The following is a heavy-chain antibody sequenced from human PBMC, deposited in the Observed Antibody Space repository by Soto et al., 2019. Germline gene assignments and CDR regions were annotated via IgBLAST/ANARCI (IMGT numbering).Heavy chain of an antibody. CDR2: ISTSGSNI. D-gene: IGHD3-22*01. CDR3: ARSPAVYYYESSGYVDY. J-gene: IGHJ4*02. V-gene: IGHV3-48*03. Sequence: GGSLRLSCAVSGFTFSSYEMSWVRQAPGKGLEWVSYISTSGSNIYYADSVKGRFTISRDNAKSSLSLQLNSLRAGDTAVYYCARSPAVYYYESSGYVDYWGPGTLVTVSS. CDR1: GFTFSSYE.